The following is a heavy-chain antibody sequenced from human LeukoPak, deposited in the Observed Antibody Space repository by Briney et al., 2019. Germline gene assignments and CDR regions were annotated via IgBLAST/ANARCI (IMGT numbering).Heavy chain of an antibody. V-gene: IGHV1-46*01. CDR3: ARDPKSTGSSQYYYYYYYMDV. J-gene: IGHJ6*03. CDR1: GYNFTSYD. D-gene: IGHD6-6*01. CDR2: IDPSGGST. Sequence: ASVKVSCKASGYNFTSYDLNWLGQATGQGLEWMGIIDPSGGSTSYAQKFQGRVTMTRDMSTSTVYMELSSLRSEDTAVYYCARDPKSTGSSQYYYYYYYMDVWGKGTTVTVSS.